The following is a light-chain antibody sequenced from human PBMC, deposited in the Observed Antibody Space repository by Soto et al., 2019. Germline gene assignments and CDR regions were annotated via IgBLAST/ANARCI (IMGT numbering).Light chain of an antibody. CDR2: AAS. CDR3: QQYNTYRT. J-gene: IGKJ1*01. V-gene: IGKV1D-16*01. Sequence: DIQMTQSPSSVSASVGDSVTITCRASQDIGTWLAWYQQKPGKAPSLLIYAASSLQNGVPSRFSGSGSGTEFTLTISSLQPDDFATYYCQQYNTYRTFGQGTKVDIK. CDR1: QDIGTW.